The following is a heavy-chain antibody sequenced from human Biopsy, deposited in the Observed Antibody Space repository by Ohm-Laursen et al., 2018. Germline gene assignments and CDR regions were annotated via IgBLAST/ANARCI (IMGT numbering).Heavy chain of an antibody. Sequence: ASVKVSCKASGGTVSRYAISWVRQAPGQGLEWMGGIIPVFGLATYAQRLQGRVSITAGTSTNTAYMELSSLRSDDTAVYFCARGLPTEYGDYFSLDYWGQGTLVIVSS. CDR1: GGTVSRYA. D-gene: IGHD4-17*01. J-gene: IGHJ4*02. V-gene: IGHV1-69*10. CDR2: IIPVFGLA. CDR3: ARGLPTEYGDYFSLDY.